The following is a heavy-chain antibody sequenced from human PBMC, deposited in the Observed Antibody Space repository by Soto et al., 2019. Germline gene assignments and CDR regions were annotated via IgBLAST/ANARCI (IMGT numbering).Heavy chain of an antibody. V-gene: IGHV3-30*18. CDR1: GFTFSSYG. J-gene: IGHJ6*02. D-gene: IGHD3-22*01. Sequence: ESGGGVVQPGRSLRLSCAASGFTFSSYGMHWVRQAPGKGLEWVAVISYDGSNKYYADSVKGRFTISRDNSKNTLYLQMNSLRAEDTAVYYCAKDGFAYYYDSSGYYGMDVWGQGTTVTVSS. CDR2: ISYDGSNK. CDR3: AKDGFAYYYDSSGYYGMDV.